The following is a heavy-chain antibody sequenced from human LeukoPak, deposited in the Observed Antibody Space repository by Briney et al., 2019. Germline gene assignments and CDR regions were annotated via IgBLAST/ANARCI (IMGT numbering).Heavy chain of an antibody. CDR2: ISSSSSTI. J-gene: IGHJ4*02. D-gene: IGHD6-13*01. Sequence: PGGSLRLSCAASGITFSDYYMSWVRQAPGKGLEWVSYISSSSSTIYYADSVKGRFTISRDNAKNSLYLQMNSLRAEDTAVYYCAKSESSWYSPFDYWGQGTLVTVSS. CDR3: AKSESSWYSPFDY. CDR1: GITFSDYY. V-gene: IGHV3-11*04.